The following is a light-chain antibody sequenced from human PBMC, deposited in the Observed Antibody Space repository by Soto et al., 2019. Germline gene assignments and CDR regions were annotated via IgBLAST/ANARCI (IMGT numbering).Light chain of an antibody. Sequence: EIVLTQSQATLSVSPGERATLSCLARQSISTNLAWYQQKLGQAPRLLIYGASTRATGIPARFSGSGSGTEFTLTISSLQSEDFAVYYCQQYHNWPPITFGQGTRLE. J-gene: IGKJ5*01. CDR1: QSISTN. CDR3: QQYHNWPPIT. V-gene: IGKV3D-15*01. CDR2: GAS.